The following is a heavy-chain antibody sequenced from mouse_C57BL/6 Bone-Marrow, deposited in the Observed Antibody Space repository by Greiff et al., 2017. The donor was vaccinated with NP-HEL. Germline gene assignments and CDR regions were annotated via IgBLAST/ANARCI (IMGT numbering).Heavy chain of an antibody. J-gene: IGHJ1*03. CDR1: GYTFTDYE. V-gene: IGHV1-15*01. Sequence: ESGAELVRPGASVTLSCKASGYTFTDYEMHWVKQTPVHGLEWIGAIDPETGGTAYNQKFKGKAILTADKSSSTAYMELRSLTSEDSAVYYCTRNHYDYGYFDVWGTGTTVTVSS. CDR2: IDPETGGT. CDR3: TRNHYDYGYFDV. D-gene: IGHD2-4*01.